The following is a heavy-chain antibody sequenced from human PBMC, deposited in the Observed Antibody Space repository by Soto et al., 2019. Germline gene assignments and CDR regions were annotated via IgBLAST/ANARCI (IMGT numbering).Heavy chain of an antibody. CDR3: AGDAPPADH. CDR2: ISAYNGNT. CDR1: GYTFTSYA. Sequence: QVQLVQSGAEVKKPGASVKVSCKASGYTFTSYAISWVRQAPGQGLEWMGWISAYNGNTNYAQKFQGRVTVTTDTSTSTAYMGLSRLSSDDTAVYYSAGDAPPADHRGQGTLVTVSS. J-gene: IGHJ4*02. V-gene: IGHV1-18*01.